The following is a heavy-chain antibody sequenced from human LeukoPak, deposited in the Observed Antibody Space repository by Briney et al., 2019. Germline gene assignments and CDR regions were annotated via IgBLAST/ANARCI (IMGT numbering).Heavy chain of an antibody. CDR2: IYNIGTT. J-gene: IGHJ4*02. D-gene: IGHD2-2*01. Sequence: GGSLRLSCAASGFTVSSNYMSWVRQAPGKGLEWVSIIYNIGTTYYTDSVKGRFTISRDNSKNTLYLQMNSLRADDTAVYYCARWYCSSISCYYDYWGQGTLVTVSS. CDR1: GFTVSSNY. V-gene: IGHV3-53*01. CDR3: ARWYCSSISCYYDY.